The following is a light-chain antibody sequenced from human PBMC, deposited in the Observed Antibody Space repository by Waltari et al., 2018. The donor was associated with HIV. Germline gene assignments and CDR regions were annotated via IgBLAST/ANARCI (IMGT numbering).Light chain of an antibody. CDR1: DSNICNYF. Sequence: QSVLTQPPSVSAAPGQKVTISCSGRDSNICNYFVSWYQQLPGTAPKLLIYDNNKRPSGIPDRFSGSKSGSSATLAITGLQTGDEGDYYCGTWDSSLSAGVFGGGTKVTVL. V-gene: IGLV1-51*01. CDR2: DNN. J-gene: IGLJ3*02. CDR3: GTWDSSLSAGV.